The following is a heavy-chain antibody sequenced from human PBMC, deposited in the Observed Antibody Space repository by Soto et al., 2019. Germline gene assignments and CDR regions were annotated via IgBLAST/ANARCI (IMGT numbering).Heavy chain of an antibody. V-gene: IGHV4-4*02. CDR1: SGSISSSNW. CDR2: IYHSGST. D-gene: IGHD2-15*01. J-gene: IGHJ6*03. Sequence: QVQLQESGPGLVKPSGTLSLTCAVSSGSISSSNWWSWVRQPPGKGLEWIGEIYHSGSTNYNPSPTSRVTISVDKSKNQFSLKLSSVTAADTAVYYCARVYCSGGSCYPRYYYYMDVWGKGTTVTVSS. CDR3: ARVYCSGGSCYPRYYYYMDV.